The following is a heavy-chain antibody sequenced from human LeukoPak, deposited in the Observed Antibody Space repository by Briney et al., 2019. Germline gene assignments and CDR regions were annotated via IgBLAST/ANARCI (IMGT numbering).Heavy chain of an antibody. Sequence: GRSLRLSCAASGFTFSSYAMHWVRQAPGQGLEWMGIINPSGGSTSYAQKFQGRVTMTRDTSTSTVYMEMSSLRSEDTAVYYCARDLSVRAPDAFDIWGQGTMVTVSS. J-gene: IGHJ3*02. V-gene: IGHV1-46*01. CDR3: ARDLSVRAPDAFDI. CDR2: INPSGGST. CDR1: GFTFSSYA. D-gene: IGHD1-1*01.